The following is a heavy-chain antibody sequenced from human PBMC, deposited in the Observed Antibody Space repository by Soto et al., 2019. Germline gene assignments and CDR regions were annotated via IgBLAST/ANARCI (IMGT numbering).Heavy chain of an antibody. J-gene: IGHJ5*02. CDR3: AIHSTGYEDS. Sequence: PGESLKISCQASGYSFTSYWIGWVRQMPGKGLEWMGIIHPSDFDTRYSPSFQGQVTISADKSISTAYLQWSSLRASDTAMYYCAIHSTGYEDSWGQGTLVTVSS. CDR2: IHPSDFDT. V-gene: IGHV5-51*01. CDR1: GYSFTSYW. D-gene: IGHD5-12*01.